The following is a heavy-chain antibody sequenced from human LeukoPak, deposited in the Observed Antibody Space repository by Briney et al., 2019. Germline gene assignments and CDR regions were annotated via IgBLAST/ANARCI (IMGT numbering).Heavy chain of an antibody. CDR1: GFSFSNSY. D-gene: IGHD4-17*01. CDR3: ARLLGFVTTFDY. CDR2: IWPDGSEK. Sequence: GGSLRLSCGTSGFSFSNSYMSWVRQGPGQGLEWVATIWPDGSEKKYVDSLRDRFTISRDNARDLLFLQMNSLSVEDTAVYFCARLLGFVTTFDYWGQGALVTVSS. V-gene: IGHV3-7*01. J-gene: IGHJ4*02.